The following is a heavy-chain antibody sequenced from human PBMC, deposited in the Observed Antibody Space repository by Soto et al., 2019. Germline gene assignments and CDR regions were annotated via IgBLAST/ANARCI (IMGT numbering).Heavy chain of an antibody. CDR2: ITGSSTVT. J-gene: IGHJ4*02. V-gene: IGHV3-23*01. CDR3: AKGGATYGLLTHEY. Sequence: GWSLRLSCVASGFTFSNYAMSLVRQAPGKGLEWITTITGSSTVTYYTDSVKGRFAISRDNSKNTLFLQMNSLTAEDTAVYYCAKGGATYGLLTHEYWGQGTLVTVSS. D-gene: IGHD3-9*01. CDR1: GFTFSNYA.